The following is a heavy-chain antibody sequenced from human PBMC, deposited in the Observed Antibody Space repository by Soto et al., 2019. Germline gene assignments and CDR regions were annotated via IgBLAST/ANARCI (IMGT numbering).Heavy chain of an antibody. J-gene: IGHJ5*02. Sequence: QITLKESGPTLVKPTQTLTLTCTFSGFSLRTSGLGVGWIRQPPGKALEWLALVYWDDDKRYNPSLKSRLTITKDTSKNRVVLTMTNMDPVDTATYYCAPSDDYGDYANWFDPWCQGTLVTVSS. V-gene: IGHV2-5*02. D-gene: IGHD4-17*01. CDR2: VYWDDDK. CDR1: GFSLRTSGLG. CDR3: APSDDYGDYANWFDP.